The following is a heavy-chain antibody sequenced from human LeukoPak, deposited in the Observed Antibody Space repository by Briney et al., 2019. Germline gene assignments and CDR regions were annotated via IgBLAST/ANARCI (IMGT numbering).Heavy chain of an antibody. J-gene: IGHJ5*02. Sequence: PSETLSLTCTVSGGSISSYYWSWIRQPPGKGLEWIGYIYYSGSTNYNPSLKSRVTISVDTSKNQLSLKLSSVTAADTAVYYCARVAAAALGGDWFDPWGQGTLVAVSS. CDR3: ARVAAAALGGDWFDP. V-gene: IGHV4-59*01. D-gene: IGHD6-13*01. CDR2: IYYSGST. CDR1: GGSISSYY.